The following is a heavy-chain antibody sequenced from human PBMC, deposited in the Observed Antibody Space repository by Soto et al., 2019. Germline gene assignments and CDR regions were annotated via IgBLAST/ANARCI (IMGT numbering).Heavy chain of an antibody. Sequence: SETLSLTCTVSGGSISSSSYYWGWIRQPPGKGLEWIGSIYYSGSTYYNPSLKSRVTISVDTSKNQFSLKLSSVTAADTAVYYCRGVGATSLGYYYGMDVWGQGTTVTVSS. V-gene: IGHV4-39*01. CDR2: IYYSGST. D-gene: IGHD1-26*01. J-gene: IGHJ6*02. CDR3: RGVGATSLGYYYGMDV. CDR1: GGSISSSSYY.